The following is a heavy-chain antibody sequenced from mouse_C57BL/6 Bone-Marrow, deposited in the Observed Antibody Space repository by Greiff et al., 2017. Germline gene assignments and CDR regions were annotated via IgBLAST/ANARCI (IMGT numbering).Heavy chain of an antibody. Sequence: VQLQQSGGGLVQPKGSLKLSCAASGFSFNTYAMNWVRQAPGKGLEWVARIRSKSNNYATYYADSVKDRFTISRDDSESMLYLQMNNLKTEDTAMYYCVRGATLAYWGQGTLVTVSA. CDR2: IRSKSNNYAT. V-gene: IGHV10-1*01. CDR3: VRGATLAY. D-gene: IGHD3-1*01. J-gene: IGHJ3*01. CDR1: GFSFNTYA.